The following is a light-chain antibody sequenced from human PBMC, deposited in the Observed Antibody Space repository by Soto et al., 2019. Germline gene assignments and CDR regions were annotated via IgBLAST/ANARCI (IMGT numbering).Light chain of an antibody. CDR1: QTVRNNY. CDR3: QQFSSYPLT. J-gene: IGKJ4*01. Sequence: EFVLTQSPGTLSLSPGERATLSCRASQTVRNNYLAWYQQKPGQAPRLLIYDASTRATGIPDRFSGGGSGTDFTPAISRLEPEDSAVYYCQQFSSYPLTFGGGTKVDIK. V-gene: IGKV3-20*01. CDR2: DAS.